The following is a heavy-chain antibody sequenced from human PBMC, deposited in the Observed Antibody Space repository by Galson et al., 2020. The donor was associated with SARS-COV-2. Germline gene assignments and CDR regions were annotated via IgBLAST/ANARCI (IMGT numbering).Heavy chain of an antibody. V-gene: IGHV4-39*07. Sequence: SETLSLTCTVSGDSISNTNYYWGWIRQPPGKGLEWIGTISDTGRTYYNPSLKSRVTISLDTSKNQFSLSLRYVTAADTAIYYCARDRILRFFDYWGQGALVTVSS. CDR2: ISDTGRT. CDR3: ARDRILRFFDY. J-gene: IGHJ4*02. CDR1: GDSISNTNYY. D-gene: IGHD3-3*01.